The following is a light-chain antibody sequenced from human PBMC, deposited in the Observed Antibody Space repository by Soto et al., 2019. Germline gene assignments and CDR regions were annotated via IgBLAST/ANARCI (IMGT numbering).Light chain of an antibody. V-gene: IGKV1-39*01. CDR3: QQSYSTPYT. J-gene: IGKJ2*01. Sequence: DIQMTQSPSSLSASVGDRVTITCRASQSISSYLNWYQQKPGKAPKLLIYAASSLQSGVPSRFSGSGSGTDFTLSICSLQPEDFATCYCQQSYSTPYTFGQGTKLEIK. CDR2: AAS. CDR1: QSISSY.